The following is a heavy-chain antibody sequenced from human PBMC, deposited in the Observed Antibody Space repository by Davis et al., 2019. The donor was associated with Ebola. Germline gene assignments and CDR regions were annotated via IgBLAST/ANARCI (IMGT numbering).Heavy chain of an antibody. Sequence: SEILSLTCAVYGGSFSGYYWSWIRQPPGKGLEWIGEINHSGSTNYNPSLKSRVTISVDTSKNQFSLKLSSVTAADTAVYYCARCSNYVRFDPWGQGTLVTVSS. V-gene: IGHV4-34*01. J-gene: IGHJ5*02. CDR1: GGSFSGYY. D-gene: IGHD4-11*01. CDR3: ARCSNYVRFDP. CDR2: INHSGST.